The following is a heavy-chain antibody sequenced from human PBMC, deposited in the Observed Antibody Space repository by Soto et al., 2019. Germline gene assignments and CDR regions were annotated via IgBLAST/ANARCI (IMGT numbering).Heavy chain of an antibody. J-gene: IGHJ4*02. V-gene: IGHV1-46*01. CDR2: INPSGGST. Sequence: QVQLVQSGAEVKKPGASVKVSCKASGYIFTNHYIHWVRQAPGQGLEWMGIINPSGGSTNYLQKFQGRLTMTRDTSTSTVSMELSSLRSEDTAVYFCARADYYDSSGFYYDYWGQGTLVTVSS. CDR1: GYIFTNHY. D-gene: IGHD3-22*01. CDR3: ARADYYDSSGFYYDY.